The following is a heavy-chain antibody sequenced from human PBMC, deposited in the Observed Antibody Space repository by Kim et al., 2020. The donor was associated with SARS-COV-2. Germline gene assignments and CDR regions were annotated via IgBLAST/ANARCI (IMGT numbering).Heavy chain of an antibody. D-gene: IGHD6-13*01. J-gene: IGHJ6*03. V-gene: IGHV3-23*01. Sequence: GRFTISRDNSKNTLYLQMNSLRAEDTAVYYCAKAHSSSCTSFFYYYYYMDVWGKGTTVTVSS. CDR3: AKAHSSSCTSFFYYYYYMDV.